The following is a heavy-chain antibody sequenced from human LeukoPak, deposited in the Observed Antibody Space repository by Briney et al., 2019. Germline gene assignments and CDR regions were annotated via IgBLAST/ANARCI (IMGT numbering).Heavy chain of an antibody. J-gene: IGHJ4*02. CDR1: GYTFTSYG. V-gene: IGHV1-18*01. CDR2: ISAYNRDT. Sequence: ASVKVSCKASGYTFTSYGISWVRQAPGQGLEWVGWISAYNRDTNYARKVQGRVTMTTDTSTTTAYMELKNLRSDDTAVYYCARDTSGGPYFDYWGQGTLVTVAS. D-gene: IGHD4-23*01. CDR3: ARDTSGGPYFDY.